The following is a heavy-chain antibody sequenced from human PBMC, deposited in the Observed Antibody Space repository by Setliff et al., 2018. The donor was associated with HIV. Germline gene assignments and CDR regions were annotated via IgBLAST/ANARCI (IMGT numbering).Heavy chain of an antibody. J-gene: IGHJ4*02. V-gene: IGHV4-31*03. CDR3: ARYDYGDFDY. D-gene: IGHD4-17*01. CDR2: IYYSGST. CDR1: GGSTTSGGYY. Sequence: SETLSLTCSVSGGSTTSGGYYWSWIRQHLGKGLEYIGYIYYSGSTYYNPSLKSRVTISVDTSKNQFSLNLSSVTAADTAVYYCARYDYGDFDYWGQGTPVTVSS.